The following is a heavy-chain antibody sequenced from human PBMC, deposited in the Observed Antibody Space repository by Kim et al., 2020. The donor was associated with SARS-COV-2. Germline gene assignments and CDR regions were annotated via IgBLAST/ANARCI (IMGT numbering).Heavy chain of an antibody. CDR3: AKESHITIFGVVIAFFDY. V-gene: IGHV3-23*01. D-gene: IGHD3-3*01. J-gene: IGHJ4*02. Sequence: KGRFTISRDNSKNPLYLQMNSLRAEDTAVYYCAKESHITIFGVVIAFFDYWGQGTLVTVSS.